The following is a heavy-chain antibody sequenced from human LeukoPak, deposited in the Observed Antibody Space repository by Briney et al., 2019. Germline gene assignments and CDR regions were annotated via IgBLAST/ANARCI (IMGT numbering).Heavy chain of an antibody. CDR2: INPKSGDT. CDR1: GYTFSDYY. Sequence: ASVKVSCKTSGYTFSDYYIHWIRQAPGQGLEWMGWINPKSGDTNYAQKFQGRVTLTRDTSISTAYMDLRRLRSDDAAVYYCARVRYSFSPLNFEYWGQGTLVTVSS. CDR3: ARVRYSFSPLNFEY. J-gene: IGHJ4*02. D-gene: IGHD5-12*01. V-gene: IGHV1-2*02.